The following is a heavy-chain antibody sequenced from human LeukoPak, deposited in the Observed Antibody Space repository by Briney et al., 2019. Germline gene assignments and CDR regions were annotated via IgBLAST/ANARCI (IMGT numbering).Heavy chain of an antibody. D-gene: IGHD3-22*01. CDR3: AKDLFKMRYYDSSGVDY. V-gene: IGHV3-23*01. CDR1: GFIFTNYA. CDR2: ISGSGGST. J-gene: IGHJ4*02. Sequence: PGGSLRLSCVTSGFIFTNYAMTWIRQAPGKGLEWVSTISGSGGSTYYADSVKGRFTISRDNSKNTLYLQMNSLRAEDTAVYYCAKDLFKMRYYDSSGVDYWGQGTLVTVSS.